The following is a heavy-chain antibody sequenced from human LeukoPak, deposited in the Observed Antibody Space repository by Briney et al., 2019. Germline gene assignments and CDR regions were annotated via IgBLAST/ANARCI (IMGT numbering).Heavy chain of an antibody. D-gene: IGHD6-6*01. CDR3: ARSRSSSTSRFYY. CDR2: IIPIFGTA. J-gene: IGHJ4*02. Sequence: ASVKVSCKPSGGTFSSYAISWVRRAPGQGLEWMGRIIPIFGTANYAHKLQGRVTITADESTSTAYMELTSLTSEDTAVYYCARSRSSSTSRFYYWGQGTLVTVSS. CDR1: GGTFSSYA. V-gene: IGHV1-69*13.